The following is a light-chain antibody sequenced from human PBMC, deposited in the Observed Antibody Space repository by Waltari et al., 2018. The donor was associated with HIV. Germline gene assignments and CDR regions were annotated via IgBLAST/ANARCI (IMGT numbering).Light chain of an antibody. Sequence: DIVMTQSPATLSVSPGERDALSCRASQTVHIDLAWYQQKPGQPPRLLVYGASPRPTAIPARFSVSGYGTDFTLIISSLQSDDFAIYFCQQYKDWPLTFGRGTKVEIK. CDR3: QQYKDWPLT. V-gene: IGKV3-15*01. CDR2: GAS. J-gene: IGKJ4*02. CDR1: QTVHID.